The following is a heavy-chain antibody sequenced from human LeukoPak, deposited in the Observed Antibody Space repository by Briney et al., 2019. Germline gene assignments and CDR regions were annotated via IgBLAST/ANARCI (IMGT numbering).Heavy chain of an antibody. CDR1: GGSISSGDYY. J-gene: IGHJ4*02. V-gene: IGHV4-30-4*01. Sequence: PSETLSLTCTVSGGSISSGDYYWSWIRQPPGKGLEWIGYIYYSGSTYYNPSLKSRVTISVDTSKNQFSLKLSSVTAADTAVYYCAREGFRAGTTRGVDYLGQGNLVNVSS. D-gene: IGHD1-14*01. CDR2: IYYSGST. CDR3: AREGFRAGTTRGVDY.